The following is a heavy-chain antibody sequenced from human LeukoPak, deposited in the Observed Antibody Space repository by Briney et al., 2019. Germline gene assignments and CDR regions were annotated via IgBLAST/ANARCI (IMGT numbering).Heavy chain of an antibody. V-gene: IGHV3-9*03. CDR3: AKDTAAAGVSGFDY. CDR1: GFTFDDYA. J-gene: IGHJ4*02. D-gene: IGHD6-13*01. Sequence: GGSLRLSCAASGFTFDDYAMHWVRQAPGKGLEWVSGISWNSGSIGYADSVKGRFTISRDNAKNSLYLQMNSLRAEDMALYYCAKDTAAAGVSGFDYWGQGTLVTVSS. CDR2: ISWNSGSI.